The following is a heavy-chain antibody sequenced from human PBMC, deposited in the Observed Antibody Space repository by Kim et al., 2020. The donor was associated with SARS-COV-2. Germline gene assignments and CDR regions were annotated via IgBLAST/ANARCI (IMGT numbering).Heavy chain of an antibody. J-gene: IGHJ3*02. Sequence: GGSLRLSCADSGFTFSSYWMSWVRQAPGKGLEWVANIKEDGSEKYYVDSVKGRFTISRDNAKNSVYLQMNSLRAEDTAVYFCVRDGYSGYDRAFDIWVQGTMVTVSS. CDR3: VRDGYSGYDRAFDI. CDR1: GFTFSSYW. CDR2: IKEDGSEK. V-gene: IGHV3-7*01. D-gene: IGHD5-12*01.